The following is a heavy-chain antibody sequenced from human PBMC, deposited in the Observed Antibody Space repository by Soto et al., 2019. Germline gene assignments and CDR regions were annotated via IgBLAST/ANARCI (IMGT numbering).Heavy chain of an antibody. J-gene: IGHJ6*02. V-gene: IGHV3-9*01. D-gene: IGHD3-10*01. CDR2: ISWNSGKI. CDR3: AKDAGRGSGSPDYYYYGMDL. CDR1: GVTFDDYA. Sequence: PGGSLRLSCAASGVTFDDYAMHWVRQAPGKGLEWVSGISWNSGKIAYADSVKGRFTISRDNAKNSLYLQMNSLRAEDTALYYCAKDAGRGSGSPDYYYYGMDLWGQVTTVTVSS.